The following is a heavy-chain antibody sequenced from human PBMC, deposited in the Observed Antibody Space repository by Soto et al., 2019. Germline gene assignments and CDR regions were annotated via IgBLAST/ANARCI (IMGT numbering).Heavy chain of an antibody. CDR2: INAYNGNT. D-gene: IGHD6-19*01. J-gene: IGHJ6*02. CDR1: GYTFTGYY. CDR3: ARDQWPDRKNYYYGMDV. V-gene: IGHV1-18*04. Sequence: ASVKVSCKASGYTFTGYYMHWVRQAPGQGLEWMGWINAYNGNTNYAQKLQGRVTMTTDTSTSTAYMELRSLRSDDTAVYYCARDQWPDRKNYYYGMDVWGQGTTVTVSS.